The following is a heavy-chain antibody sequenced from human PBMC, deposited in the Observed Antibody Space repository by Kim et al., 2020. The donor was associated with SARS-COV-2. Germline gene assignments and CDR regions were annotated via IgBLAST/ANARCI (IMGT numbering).Heavy chain of an antibody. Sequence: SETLSLTCAVYGGSFSGYYWSWIRQPPGKGLEWIGEINHSGSTNYNPSLKSRVTISVDTSKNQFSLKLSSVTAADTAVYYCARRGAAGGFDYWGQGTLVTVPS. CDR3: ARRGAAGGFDY. CDR1: GGSFSGYY. D-gene: IGHD6-13*01. J-gene: IGHJ4*02. V-gene: IGHV4-34*01. CDR2: INHSGST.